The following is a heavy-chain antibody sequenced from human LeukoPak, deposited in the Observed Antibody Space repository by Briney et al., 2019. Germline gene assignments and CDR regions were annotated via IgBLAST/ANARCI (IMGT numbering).Heavy chain of an antibody. D-gene: IGHD4-23*01. V-gene: IGHV3-64*04. CDR2: ISSNGVST. CDR3: ARGRPHGNDY. J-gene: IGHJ4*02. CDR1: GFTFSSYA. Sequence: PGGSLRLSCSASGFTFSSYAMHWVRQAPGKGLEYVSAISSNGVSTYYADSVKGRFTISRDNSKNTLYLQMNSLRVEDTAVYYCARGRPHGNDYWGQGTLVTVSS.